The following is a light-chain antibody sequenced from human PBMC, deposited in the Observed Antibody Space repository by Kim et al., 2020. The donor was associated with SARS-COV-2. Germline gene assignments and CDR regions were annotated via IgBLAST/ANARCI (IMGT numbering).Light chain of an antibody. J-gene: IGLJ3*02. CDR1: NIGSKS. V-gene: IGLV3-21*04. CDR2: YDS. Sequence: SYELTQPPSVSVAPGKTAWITCGGNNIGSKSVHWYQQKPGQAPVLFIYYDSDRPSGIPERFSGSNSGNTATLTISRVESGDEADYSCQVWDSSSDHWVFGGGTKLTVL. CDR3: QVWDSSSDHWV.